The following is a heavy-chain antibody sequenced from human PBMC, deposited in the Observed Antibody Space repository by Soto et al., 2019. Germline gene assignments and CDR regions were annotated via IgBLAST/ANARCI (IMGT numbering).Heavy chain of an antibody. J-gene: IGHJ4*02. CDR2: ISYDGSNQ. V-gene: IGHV3-30*18. CDR1: GFTFNIYG. CDR3: AKDQASGQGSFDS. Sequence: QTGGSLRLSCAASGFTFNIYGMHWVRQAPDKGLEWVALISYDGSNQYYADSVKGRFTISRDNSKNTLFLQMNSLRADDTAVYYCAKDQASGQGSFDSWGQGTVVTVYS.